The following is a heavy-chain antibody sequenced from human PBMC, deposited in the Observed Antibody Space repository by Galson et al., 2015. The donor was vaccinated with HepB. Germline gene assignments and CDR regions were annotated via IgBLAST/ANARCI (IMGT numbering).Heavy chain of an antibody. CDR3: TSTPPGYFDWLLGGVRGMDV. V-gene: IGHV3-23*01. D-gene: IGHD3-9*01. CDR2: ITASGASA. J-gene: IGHJ6*02. Sequence: SLRLSCAASGFTFSNYAMSWVRQAPGKGLEWVSAITASGASANYADSVKGRFTISRDNSKNTLYLQMNSLGAEDTAVHYCTSTPPGYFDWLLGGVRGMDVWGRGTTVTVSS. CDR1: GFTFSNYA.